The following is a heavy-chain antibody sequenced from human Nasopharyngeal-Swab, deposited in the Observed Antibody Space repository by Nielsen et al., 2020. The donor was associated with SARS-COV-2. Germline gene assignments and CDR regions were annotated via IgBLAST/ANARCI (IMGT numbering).Heavy chain of an antibody. J-gene: IGHJ6*02. Sequence: VRQAPGKGLEWVAVISYDGSNKYYADSVKGRFTISRDNSKNTLYLQMNSLRAEDTAAYYCARGPGDGMDVRGQGTTVTVSS. CDR2: ISYDGSNK. CDR3: ARGPGDGMDV. D-gene: IGHD3-10*01. V-gene: IGHV3-30-3*01.